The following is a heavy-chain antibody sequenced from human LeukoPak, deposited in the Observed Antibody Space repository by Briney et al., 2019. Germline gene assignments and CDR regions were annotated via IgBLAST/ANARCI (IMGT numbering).Heavy chain of an antibody. Sequence: PSETLSLTCTVSGDSISSSSYYWGWIRQPPGTGLEWIGSIYYTGYTYDNPSLRSRITMSVDTPKNQFSLQLSSVTAADTAVYFCARGINLGGIDFWGQGTLGTVSS. D-gene: IGHD3-16*01. CDR2: IYYTGYT. V-gene: IGHV4-39*01. CDR3: ARGINLGGIDF. J-gene: IGHJ4*03. CDR1: GDSISSSSYY.